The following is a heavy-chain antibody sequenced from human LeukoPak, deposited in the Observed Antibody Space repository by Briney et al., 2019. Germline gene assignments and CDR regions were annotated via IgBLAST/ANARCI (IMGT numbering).Heavy chain of an antibody. J-gene: IGHJ4*02. CDR3: ARGRRWLGELLSHFDY. Sequence: PGGSLRLSCAASGFTFSSYAMHWVRQAPGKGLEWVAVISYDGSNKYYADSVKGRFTISRDNSKNTLYLQMNSLRAEDTAVYYCARGRRWLGELLSHFDYWGQGTLVTVSS. CDR2: ISYDGSNK. V-gene: IGHV3-30*04. CDR1: GFTFSSYA. D-gene: IGHD3-10*01.